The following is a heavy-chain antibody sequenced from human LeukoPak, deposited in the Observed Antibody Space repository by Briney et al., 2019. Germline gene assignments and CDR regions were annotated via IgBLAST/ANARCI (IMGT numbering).Heavy chain of an antibody. CDR1: GVSISSYY. V-gene: IGHV4-59*08. CDR3: ARHSPSRQKVDF. D-gene: IGHD1-1*01. CDR2: IYYSGST. Sequence: PSETLSLTCNVSGVSISSYYWSWIRQPAGKGLEWIGYIYYSGSTNYNPSLNSRVTISLDTSKNQFSLRLSSVTAADTAVYYCARHSPSRQKVDFWGQGTLVTVSS. J-gene: IGHJ4*02.